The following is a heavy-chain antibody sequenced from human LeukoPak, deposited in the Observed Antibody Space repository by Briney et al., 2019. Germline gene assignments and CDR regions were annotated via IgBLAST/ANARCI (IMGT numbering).Heavy chain of an antibody. CDR2: INHSGST. Sequence: SETLSLTCAVYGGSFSGYYWSWIRQPPGKGLEWIGEINHSGSTNYNPSLKSRVTISVDTSKNQFSLKLSSVTAADTAVYYCARDLIAAAGTGVYYFDYWGQGTLVTVSS. D-gene: IGHD6-13*01. CDR1: GGSFSGYY. J-gene: IGHJ4*02. V-gene: IGHV4-34*01. CDR3: ARDLIAAAGTGVYYFDY.